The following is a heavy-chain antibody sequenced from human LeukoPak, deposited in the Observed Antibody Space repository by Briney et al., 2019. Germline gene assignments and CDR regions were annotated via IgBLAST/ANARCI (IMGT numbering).Heavy chain of an antibody. J-gene: IGHJ4*02. Sequence: SETLSLTCTVSGYSISSGYYWGWIRQPPGKGLEWIGSIYHSGSTYYNPSLRSRVTISVDTSKSQFFLNLSSVTAADTAVYYCARDGGGSSLHFDQWGQGTLVTVSS. V-gene: IGHV4-38-2*02. CDR2: IYHSGST. CDR3: ARDGGGSSLHFDQ. D-gene: IGHD2-15*01. CDR1: GYSISSGYY.